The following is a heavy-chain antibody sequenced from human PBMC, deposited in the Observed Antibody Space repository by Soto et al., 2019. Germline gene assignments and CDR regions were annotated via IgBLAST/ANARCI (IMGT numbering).Heavy chain of an antibody. V-gene: IGHV4-39*01. CDR1: GGSMRSSSYY. CDR3: ARHVDSSDFEY. D-gene: IGHD6-19*01. Sequence: SETLSLTCTVSGGSMRSSSYYWGWIRLPRGKGLEWIGSIYYSGSTYYNPSLKSRVTISVDTSKNQSSLKLSSVTAADTAVYYCARHVDSSDFEYWGQGTLVTVSS. CDR2: IYYSGST. J-gene: IGHJ4*02.